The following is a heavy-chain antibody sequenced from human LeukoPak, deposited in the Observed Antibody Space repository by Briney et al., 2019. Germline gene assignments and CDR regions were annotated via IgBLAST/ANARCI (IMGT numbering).Heavy chain of an antibody. CDR3: ATGFITMVRGVNFDY. J-gene: IGHJ4*02. Sequence: ASVKVSCKVSGYTLTELSMHWVRQAPGKGLEWMGGFDPEDGETIYAQKFQGRVTMTEDTSTDTAYMELSSLRSEDTAVYYCATGFITMVRGVNFDYWGQGTLVTVYS. CDR1: GYTLTELS. CDR2: FDPEDGET. D-gene: IGHD3-10*01. V-gene: IGHV1-24*01.